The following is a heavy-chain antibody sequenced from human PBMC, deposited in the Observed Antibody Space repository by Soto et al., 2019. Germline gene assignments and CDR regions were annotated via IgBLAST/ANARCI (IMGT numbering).Heavy chain of an antibody. CDR2: IKSKTDGGTT. D-gene: IGHD5-18*01. J-gene: IGHJ6*02. CDR3: TTDYQPGYSYGYSYIGEGYGMDV. V-gene: IGHV3-15*07. Sequence: GGSLRLSCAASGFTFSNAWMNWVRQAPGKGLEWVGRIKSKTDGGTTDYAAPVKGRFTISRDDSKNRLYLQMNSLKTEDTAVYYCTTDYQPGYSYGYSYIGEGYGMDVWGQGTTVTVSS. CDR1: GFTFSNAW.